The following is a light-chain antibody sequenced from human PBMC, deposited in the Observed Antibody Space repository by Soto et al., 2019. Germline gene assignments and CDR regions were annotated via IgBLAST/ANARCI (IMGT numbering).Light chain of an antibody. CDR2: DAF. Sequence: DIQMTQSPSTLSASVGDRVTITCRASQSISTNWLAWYQQKPGKAPKLLIYDAFSLEGGVPSRFIGSGSGTEFTLTISSLQPDDLATYYGQHYSGYPWTFAEGTKVEI. V-gene: IGKV1-5*01. CDR3: QHYSGYPWT. J-gene: IGKJ1*01. CDR1: QSISTNW.